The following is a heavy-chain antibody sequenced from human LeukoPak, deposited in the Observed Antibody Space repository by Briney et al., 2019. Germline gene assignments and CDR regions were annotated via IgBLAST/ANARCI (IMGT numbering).Heavy chain of an antibody. CDR2: ISSSSSYI. Sequence: GGSLRLSCAASGFTFSSYWMNWARQAPGKGLEWVSSISSSSSYIYYADSVKGRFTISRDNAKNSLYLQMNSLRAEDTAVYYCAGDRHCSSTSCYYGMDVWGRGTTVTVSS. CDR3: AGDRHCSSTSCYYGMDV. V-gene: IGHV3-21*01. CDR1: GFTFSSYW. D-gene: IGHD2-2*01. J-gene: IGHJ6*02.